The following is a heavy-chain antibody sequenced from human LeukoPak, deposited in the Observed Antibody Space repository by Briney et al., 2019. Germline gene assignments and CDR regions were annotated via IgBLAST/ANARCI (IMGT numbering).Heavy chain of an antibody. J-gene: IGHJ4*02. Sequence: ASVKVSCKASGYTFTTSMHWVRQAPGQGLEWMGWINPNSGGTNYAQNFQGRVTMTRDTSINTAYMELSRLRSDDTAAYFCARDSGLDYWGQGTLVTVSS. V-gene: IGHV1-2*02. CDR3: ARDSGLDY. CDR1: GYTFTTS. CDR2: INPNSGGT. D-gene: IGHD2-15*01.